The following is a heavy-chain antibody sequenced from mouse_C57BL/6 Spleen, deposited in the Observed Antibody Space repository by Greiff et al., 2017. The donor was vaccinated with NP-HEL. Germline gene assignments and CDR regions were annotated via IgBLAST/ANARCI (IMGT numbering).Heavy chain of an antibody. CDR3: ARGGSSGYVHYFDY. V-gene: IGHV1-80*01. D-gene: IGHD3-2*02. J-gene: IGHJ2*01. CDR1: GYAFSSYW. Sequence: VKLQESGAELVKPGASVKISCKASGYAFSSYWMNWVKQRPGKGLEWIGQIYPGDGDTNYNGKFKGKATLTADKSSSTAYMQLSSLTSEDSAVYFCARGGSSGYVHYFDYWGQGTTLTVSS. CDR2: IYPGDGDT.